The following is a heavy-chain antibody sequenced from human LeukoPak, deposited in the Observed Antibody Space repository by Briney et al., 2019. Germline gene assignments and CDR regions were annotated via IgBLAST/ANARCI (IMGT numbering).Heavy chain of an antibody. Sequence: SQTLSLTCAISGDSVSSNSSAWNWIRQSPSRGLEWLGSTYYRSKWHSDYAVSVKSRITINPNTSKNQFSLQLNSVTPEDTAVYYCARGGRPAAGKARRNWFDPWGQGTLVTVSS. J-gene: IGHJ5*02. CDR3: ARGGRPAAGKARRNWFDP. D-gene: IGHD6-13*01. V-gene: IGHV6-1*01. CDR2: TYYRSKWHS. CDR1: GDSVSSNSSA.